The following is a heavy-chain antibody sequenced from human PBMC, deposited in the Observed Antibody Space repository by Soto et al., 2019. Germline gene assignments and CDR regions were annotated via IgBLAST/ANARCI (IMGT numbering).Heavy chain of an antibody. Sequence: GGSLRLSCAASGFTFSSYGMYWVRQAPGKGLEWVAGISYDGSNKYYADSVKGRFTISRDNSKNTLYLQMNSLRAEDTAVYYCAKVGYYDTPLGLPQFDPWGQGTLVTVSS. D-gene: IGHD3-22*01. V-gene: IGHV3-30*18. J-gene: IGHJ5*02. CDR1: GFTFSSYG. CDR2: ISYDGSNK. CDR3: AKVGYYDTPLGLPQFDP.